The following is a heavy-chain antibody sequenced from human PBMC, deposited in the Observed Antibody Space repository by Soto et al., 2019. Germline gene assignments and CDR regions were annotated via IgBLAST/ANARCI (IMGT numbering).Heavy chain of an antibody. D-gene: IGHD1-26*01. CDR3: ARGGYYFYMDV. J-gene: IGHJ6*03. V-gene: IGHV4-4*02. CDR2: MHHSGST. Sequence: QVQLQETGPGLVKPSETLSLTCAVSGGSISISNWWSWVRQTPGKGLEWIGQMHHSGSTNYSPSLTSRVTISVDKSKNQFSLKMHSVTAADTAVYYCARGGYYFYMDVWGKGTTVTVSS. CDR1: GGSISISNW.